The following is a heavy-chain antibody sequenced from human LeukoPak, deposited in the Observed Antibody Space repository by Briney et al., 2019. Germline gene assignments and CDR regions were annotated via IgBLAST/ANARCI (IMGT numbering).Heavy chain of an antibody. V-gene: IGHV4-59*01. Sequence: SETLSLTCTVSGGSISSYYWSWIRQPPGKGLEWIGYIYYSGSTNYNPSLKSRVTISVDTSKNQFSLKLSSVTAADTAVYYCARGCSSGWSEYYFDYWGQGTLVTVSS. CDR1: GGSISSYY. J-gene: IGHJ4*02. CDR3: ARGCSSGWSEYYFDY. CDR2: IYYSGST. D-gene: IGHD6-19*01.